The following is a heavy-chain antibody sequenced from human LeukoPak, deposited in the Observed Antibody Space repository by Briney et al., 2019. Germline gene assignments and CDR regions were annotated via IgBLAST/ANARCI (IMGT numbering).Heavy chain of an antibody. J-gene: IGHJ4*02. V-gene: IGHV3-30*04. D-gene: IGHD5-18*01. CDR2: ISYDGSNK. CDR1: GFTFSSYA. Sequence: GGSLRLSCAASGFTFSSYAMHWVRQAPGKGLEWVAVISYDGSNKYYADSVEGRFTISRDNSKNTLYLQMNSLRAEDTAVYYCARDSGYSYGYNYWGQGTLVTVSS. CDR3: ARDSGYSYGYNY.